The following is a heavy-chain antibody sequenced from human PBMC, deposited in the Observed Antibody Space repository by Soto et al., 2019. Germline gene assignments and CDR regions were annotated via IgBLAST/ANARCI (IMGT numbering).Heavy chain of an antibody. D-gene: IGHD2-21*01. CDR3: ARHESKRGEAIPYYSYYYMDV. J-gene: IGHJ6*03. Sequence: QVQLQESGPGLVRPSEALSLTCTVSGGSLSNYYWSWIRQSPGKGLEWIGYVWYSGTTNYNPSLKGRDYMSIDTSENQFYLKMHALTADDTEVYYCARHESKRGEAIPYYSYYYMDVWGQGTTVTVSS. V-gene: IGHV4-59*08. CDR1: GGSLSNYY. CDR2: VWYSGTT.